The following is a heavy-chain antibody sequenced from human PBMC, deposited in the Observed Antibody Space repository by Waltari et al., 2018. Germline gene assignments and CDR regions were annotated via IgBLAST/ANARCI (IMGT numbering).Heavy chain of an antibody. D-gene: IGHD4-17*01. Sequence: EVQLVESGGGLIQPGGSLRLSCAASGFTVSSNYMSWVRQAPGKGLEWCAVIYSGCSTYYADSVKGRVTIARDNSKNTRYLQMNSLRAEDTAVYYCARDHDYGGSYWGQGTLVTVSS. CDR3: ARDHDYGGSY. CDR1: GFTVSSNY. CDR2: IYSGCST. J-gene: IGHJ4*02. V-gene: IGHV3-53*01.